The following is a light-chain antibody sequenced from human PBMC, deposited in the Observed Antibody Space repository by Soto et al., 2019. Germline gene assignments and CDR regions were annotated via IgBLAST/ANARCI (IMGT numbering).Light chain of an antibody. CDR2: EGN. V-gene: IGLV2-14*01. CDR3: CSYATDSTYV. Sequence: QSALTQPASVSGSPGQSITISCTGTSRDVDAYNYVSWYQQHPGKAPKLMIYEGNKRPSGVSNRFSGSKSGNTASLTISGLQAEDEADYYCCSYATDSTYVFGPGTKVTVL. CDR1: SRDVDAYNY. J-gene: IGLJ1*01.